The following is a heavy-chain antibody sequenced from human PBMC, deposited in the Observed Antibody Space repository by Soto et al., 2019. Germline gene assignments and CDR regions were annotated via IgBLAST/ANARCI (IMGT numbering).Heavy chain of an antibody. CDR3: TRLSRVTFIVN. V-gene: IGHV1-46*01. CDR2: VDPATGAS. Sequence: QVQLVQSVAEVKSPGTSVKVSCQTSGYTFADYSIHWVRQAPGQGLEYMGKVDPATGASDSTQKIQGRVFLTSDASTATVYMELNNLRSEDTAIYYCTRLSRVTFIVNWGQGTLVTVSS. D-gene: IGHD3-16*02. CDR1: GYTFADYS. J-gene: IGHJ1*01.